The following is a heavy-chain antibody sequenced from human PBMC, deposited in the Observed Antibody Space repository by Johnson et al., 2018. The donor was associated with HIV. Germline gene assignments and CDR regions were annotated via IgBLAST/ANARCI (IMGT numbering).Heavy chain of an antibody. CDR3: ANRRGIGDGTTGSLDI. V-gene: IGHV3-30*02. CDR2: IRYDGSNK. Sequence: QVQLVESGGGVVQPGGSLRLSCAASGFTFSNYGMHWVRQAPGKGLEWVAFIRYDGSNKYYADSVKGRFTISRDNSKNTLFLQMNSLRPEDTAVYYCANRRGIGDGTTGSLDIWGQGTMVTVSS. J-gene: IGHJ3*02. CDR1: GFTFSNYG. D-gene: IGHD1-1*01.